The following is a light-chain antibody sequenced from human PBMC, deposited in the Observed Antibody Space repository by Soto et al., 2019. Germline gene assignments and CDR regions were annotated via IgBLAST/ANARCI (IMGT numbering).Light chain of an antibody. CDR3: QQYENYWT. J-gene: IGKJ1*01. Sequence: DIQMTQSPSTLSATAGYRVTTTPPASASIIAGLAWYQQKPGKAPKLLIYDASNLESGVPSRFSGSGSGTEFTLTISNLKPDDFATYYCQQYENYWTFGQWTKVDIK. CDR2: DAS. V-gene: IGKV1-5*01. CDR1: ASIIAG.